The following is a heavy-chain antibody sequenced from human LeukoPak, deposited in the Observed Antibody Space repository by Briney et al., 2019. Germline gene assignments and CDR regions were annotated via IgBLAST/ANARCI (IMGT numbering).Heavy chain of an antibody. J-gene: IGHJ3*02. D-gene: IGHD5-18*01. Sequence: ASVKVSCKASGYTFTSYGISWVRQAPGQGLEWMGWISAYNGNTNYAQKLQGRVTMTTDTSTSIAYMELRSLRSDDTAVYYCARDLGYSSIDAFDIWGQGTMVTVSS. CDR3: ARDLGYSSIDAFDI. CDR1: GYTFTSYG. V-gene: IGHV1-18*01. CDR2: ISAYNGNT.